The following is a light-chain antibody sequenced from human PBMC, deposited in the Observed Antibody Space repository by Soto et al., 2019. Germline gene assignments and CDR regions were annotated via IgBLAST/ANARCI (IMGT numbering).Light chain of an antibody. Sequence: EIVMTQSPATLSVSPGERATLSCRASQSVNGNFAWYQQKPGQAPRLLIYGASTRATGIPARFSGSGSGPEFTLTISSLQSEDSAVYSCQQYNNCPLTFGQGTNVDIK. J-gene: IGKJ1*01. CDR2: GAS. CDR3: QQYNNCPLT. V-gene: IGKV3-15*01. CDR1: QSVNGN.